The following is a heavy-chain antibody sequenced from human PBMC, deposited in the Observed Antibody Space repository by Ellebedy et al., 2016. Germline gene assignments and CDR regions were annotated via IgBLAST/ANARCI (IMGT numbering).Heavy chain of an antibody. Sequence: GESLKISCRGSGYSSGYSFTSNWIGWVRQMPGKGLEWMGRIDPSDSYTNYSPSFQGHVTISADKSISTAYLQWSSLKASDSAMYYCARRSLHGPYSSGWNDYWGQGTLVTVSS. V-gene: IGHV5-10-1*01. CDR3: ARRSLHGPYSSGWNDY. CDR1: GYSSGYSFTSNW. J-gene: IGHJ4*02. CDR2: IDPSDSYT. D-gene: IGHD6-19*01.